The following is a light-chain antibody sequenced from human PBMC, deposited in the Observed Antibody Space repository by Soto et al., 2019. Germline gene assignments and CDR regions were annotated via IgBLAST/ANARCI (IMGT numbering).Light chain of an antibody. V-gene: IGKV1-5*01. J-gene: IGKJ2*01. CDR1: QSVSVW. Sequence: DIPMTQSPSTLSASVGDRVTITCRASQSVSVWLAWYQQKPGKAPKVLIYDASNLESGAPSRFSGSGSGTEFTLTINNLQPDDSATYYCQQYQSYVYTFGQGTKVAIK. CDR3: QQYQSYVYT. CDR2: DAS.